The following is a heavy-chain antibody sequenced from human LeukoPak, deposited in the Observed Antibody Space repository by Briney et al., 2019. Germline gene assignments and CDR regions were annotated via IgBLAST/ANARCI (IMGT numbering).Heavy chain of an antibody. Sequence: SGTLSLTCAVSGVSITNNRYWTWVRQPPGKGLVWIADIFHSGIANYNPSLKSRVTISMDKSKNQFSLTLTSVTAADTAVYYCAGGGEAWELLGYWGQGTLVTVSS. CDR3: AGGGEAWELLGY. CDR1: GVSITNNRY. J-gene: IGHJ4*02. D-gene: IGHD3-10*01. V-gene: IGHV4-4*02. CDR2: IFHSGIA.